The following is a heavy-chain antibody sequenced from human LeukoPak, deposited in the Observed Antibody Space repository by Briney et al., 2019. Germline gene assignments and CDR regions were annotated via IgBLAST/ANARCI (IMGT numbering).Heavy chain of an antibody. CDR2: IYYSGST. V-gene: IGHV4-59*08. D-gene: IGHD3-22*01. Sequence: SETLSLTCTVSGGSISSYYWSWLRQPPGKGLEWIGYIYYSGSTNYNPSLKSRVTISVDTSKNQFSLKLSSVTAADTAVYYCARYYDSSGSLQYYFDYWGQGTLVTVSS. CDR3: ARYYDSSGSLQYYFDY. CDR1: GGSISSYY. J-gene: IGHJ4*02.